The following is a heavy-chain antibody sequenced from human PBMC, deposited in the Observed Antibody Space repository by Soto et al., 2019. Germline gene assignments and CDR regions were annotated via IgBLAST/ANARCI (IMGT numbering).Heavy chain of an antibody. Sequence: GGSLRLSCAASGFTFSSYTMNWVRQAPGKGLEWVALINRSNSYVYHEDSVKGRFTISRDNAKNSLYLQMNSLRAEDTAVYYCARGTDYYYYSMDVWGKGATVTVSS. CDR2: INRSNSYV. CDR3: ARGTDYYYYSMDV. V-gene: IGHV3-21*01. CDR1: GFTFSSYT. J-gene: IGHJ6*03.